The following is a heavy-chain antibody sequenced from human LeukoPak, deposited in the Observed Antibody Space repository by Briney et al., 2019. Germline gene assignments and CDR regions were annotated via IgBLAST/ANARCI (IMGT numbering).Heavy chain of an antibody. CDR2: IYTTGST. V-gene: IGHV4-4*07. CDR1: GGSISSYY. J-gene: IGHJ4*02. Sequence: SETLSLTCTVSGGSISSYYWTWIRQPAGKGLEWIGRIYTTGSTNYNPSLNSRVTMSVDTSKDQFSLKLTSVTAADSAVYYCARDPVIPGLVAGPVWGQGALVTVSS. CDR3: ARDPVIPGLVAGPV. D-gene: IGHD1-26*01.